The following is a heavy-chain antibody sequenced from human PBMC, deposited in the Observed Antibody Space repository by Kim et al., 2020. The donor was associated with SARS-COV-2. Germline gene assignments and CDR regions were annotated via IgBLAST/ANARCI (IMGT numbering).Heavy chain of an antibody. V-gene: IGHV1-46*01. CDR1: GYTFTSYY. J-gene: IGHJ4*02. CDR3: ARDTKSYFTMVRGLSQIDY. Sequence: ASVKVSCKASGYTFTSYYMHWVRQAPGQGLEWMGIINPSGGSTSYAQKFQGRVTMTRDTSTSTVYMELSSLRSEDTAVYYCARDTKSYFTMVRGLSQIDYWGQGTLVTVSS. CDR2: INPSGGST. D-gene: IGHD3-10*01.